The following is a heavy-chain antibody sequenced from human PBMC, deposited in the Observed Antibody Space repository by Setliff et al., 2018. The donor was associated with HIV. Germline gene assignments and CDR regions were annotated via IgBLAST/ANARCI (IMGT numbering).Heavy chain of an antibody. CDR3: ATDRTQTGISLVRGRLTDPARYPLDY. J-gene: IGHJ4*02. Sequence: ASVKVSCKVCGYTLSELSIHWVRQAPGHGLEWMGIINPRGGNTTYAQVFRGRVTMSKDTSTGTAYMELSSLTSDDTAVYYCATDRTQTGISLVRGRLTDPARYPLDYWGQGTLVTVSS. CDR2: INPRGGNT. V-gene: IGHV1-24*01. CDR1: GYTLSELS. D-gene: IGHD3-10*01.